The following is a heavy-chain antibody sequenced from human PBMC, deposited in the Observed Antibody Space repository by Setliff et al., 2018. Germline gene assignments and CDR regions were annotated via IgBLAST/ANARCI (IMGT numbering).Heavy chain of an antibody. D-gene: IGHD1-1*01. CDR2: INQSGGG. Sequence: PSETLSLTCNVFGESFDTYYWSWIRQPPGKGLEWFGEINQSGGGDYNPSFKGRVTISVDTSKKQFSLTLRYVTAADTALYYCRQAVVGRDVFGVWGQGTVVTVSS. V-gene: IGHV4-34*01. J-gene: IGHJ3*01. CDR1: GESFDTYY. CDR3: RQAVVGRDVFGV.